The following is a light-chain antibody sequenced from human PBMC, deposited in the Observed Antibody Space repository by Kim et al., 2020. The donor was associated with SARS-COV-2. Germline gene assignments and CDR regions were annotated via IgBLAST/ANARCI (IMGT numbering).Light chain of an antibody. CDR3: QQYNSWPLT. CDR1: QSLNDN. Sequence: ETVMTQSPATLSVSPGERATLSCRASQSLNDNLAWYQQKPGQAPRLLIYGAFTRATGIPAKFSGSGSGTEFTLTISSLQSGDFAVYYCQQYNSWPLTFGGGTKVDIK. V-gene: IGKV3-15*01. CDR2: GAF. J-gene: IGKJ4*01.